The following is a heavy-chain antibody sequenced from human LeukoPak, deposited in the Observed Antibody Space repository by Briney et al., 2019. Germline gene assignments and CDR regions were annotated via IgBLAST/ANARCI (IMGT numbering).Heavy chain of an antibody. V-gene: IGHV4-4*02. J-gene: IGHJ6*02. Sequence: SGTLSLTCAVSGGSISSSNWWSWVRQPPGKGLEWIGSIYYSGSTYYNPSLKSRVTISVDTSKKQFSLNLSSVTAADTAVYYCARDVCSGGSCYAGGYYYYGMDVWGQGTTVTVSS. CDR2: IYYSGST. CDR1: GGSISSSNW. CDR3: ARDVCSGGSCYAGGYYYYGMDV. D-gene: IGHD2-15*01.